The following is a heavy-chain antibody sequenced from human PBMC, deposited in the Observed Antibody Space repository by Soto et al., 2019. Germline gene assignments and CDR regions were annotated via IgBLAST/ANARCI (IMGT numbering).Heavy chain of an antibody. CDR1: GSTFQMYG. J-gene: IGHJ4*02. Sequence: CEVPGSTFQMYGMASVRRAPGQGLGWVSAITDDSDTTYYADSVRGRVTISRDNSKNTLYLEMNGLTAEDTAIESGAKNNISYYFDSWGRGSGGTVSS. CDR3: AKNNISYYFDS. D-gene: IGHD3-10*01. CDR2: ITDDSDTT. V-gene: IGHV3-23*01.